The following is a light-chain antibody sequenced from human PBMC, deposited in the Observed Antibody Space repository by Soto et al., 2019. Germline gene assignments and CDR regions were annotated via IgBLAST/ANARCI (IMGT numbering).Light chain of an antibody. J-gene: IGLJ7*01. V-gene: IGLV2-14*01. CDR2: EVS. CDR3: SSYTSSSTLV. Sequence: QSALTQPASASGSPGQSITISCTGTSSDVGDFDCVSWYQQHPGKAPKLMIYEVSDRPSGVSNRFSGSKSGDTASLTISGLQAEDEADYYCSSYTSSSTLVFGGGTQLTVL. CDR1: SSDVGDFDC.